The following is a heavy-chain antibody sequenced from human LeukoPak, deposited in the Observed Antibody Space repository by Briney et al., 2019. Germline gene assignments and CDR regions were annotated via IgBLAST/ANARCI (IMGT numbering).Heavy chain of an antibody. V-gene: IGHV1-2*02. D-gene: IGHD1-1*01. J-gene: IGHJ4*02. CDR2: VNPNGGGT. CDR3: ARALFYSTGSKSNRVDY. Sequence: ASVKVSCKASGYTFTGYYIHWVRQAPGQGLEWMGWVNPNGGGTNYAQKFQGRVTTTRDTSVNTAYMELSRLRSDDTAVYYCARALFYSTGSKSNRVDYWGQGTLVTVSS. CDR1: GYTFTGYY.